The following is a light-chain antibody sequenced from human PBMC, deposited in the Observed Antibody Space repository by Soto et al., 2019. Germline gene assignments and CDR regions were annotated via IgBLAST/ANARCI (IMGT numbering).Light chain of an antibody. CDR1: QTTSW. CDR3: QQYNSPLT. Sequence: DIQMTQSPSTLSASVGDRVTITCRASQTTSWLAWYQQKPGQAPKLLIYKASSFQSGVPSRFSGSGSGTEFTLTISSLQPDDFATYYCQQYNSPLTFGGGTKVEIK. J-gene: IGKJ4*01. V-gene: IGKV1-5*03. CDR2: KAS.